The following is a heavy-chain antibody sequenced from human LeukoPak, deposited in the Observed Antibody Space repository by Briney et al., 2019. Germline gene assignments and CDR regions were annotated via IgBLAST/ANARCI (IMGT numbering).Heavy chain of an antibody. J-gene: IGHJ4*02. CDR1: GGSFSGYY. V-gene: IGHV4-34*01. CDR3: ARGLGGGNSICFDY. D-gene: IGHD4-23*01. Sequence: SETLSLACAVYGGSFSGYYWSWIRQPPGKGLGWVGEINHSGSTNYNPSLKSRVTISVDTSKNQFSLKLSSVTAADTAVYYCARGLGGGNSICFDYWGQGPLVTVSS. CDR2: INHSGST.